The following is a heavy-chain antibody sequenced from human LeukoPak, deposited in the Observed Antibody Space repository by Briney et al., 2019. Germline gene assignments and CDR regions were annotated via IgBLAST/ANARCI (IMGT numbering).Heavy chain of an antibody. CDR1: GFTFTNYG. V-gene: IGHV3-33*01. J-gene: IGHJ6*03. D-gene: IGHD6-6*01. Sequence: GGSLRLSCAASGFTFTNYGMHWVRQAPGKGLEWVAVIWHDGRNKYYADSVKGRFTISRDNSKNTLYLQMNSLRAEDTAVYYCARGDEYSSSSSYYYYMDVRGKGTTVTVSS. CDR2: IWHDGRNK. CDR3: ARGDEYSSSSSYYYYMDV.